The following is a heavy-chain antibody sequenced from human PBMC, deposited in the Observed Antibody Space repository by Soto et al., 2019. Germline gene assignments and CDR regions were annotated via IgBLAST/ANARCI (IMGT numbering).Heavy chain of an antibody. J-gene: IGHJ5*02. Sequence: SWRRQATEQGLEWMGGIIPIFGTANYAQKFQGRVTITADESTSTAYMELSSLRSEDTAVYYCARNRRKSSSTDWLDTRGQGTLV. CDR3: ARNRRKSSSTDWLDT. CDR2: IIPIFGTA. D-gene: IGHD4-17*01. V-gene: IGHV1-69*01.